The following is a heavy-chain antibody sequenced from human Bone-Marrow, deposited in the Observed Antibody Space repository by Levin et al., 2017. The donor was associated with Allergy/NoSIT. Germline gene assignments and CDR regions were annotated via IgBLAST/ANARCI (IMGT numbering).Heavy chain of an antibody. V-gene: IGHV3-7*01. CDR1: GFTFSSYW. CDR2: IKQDGSEK. J-gene: IGHJ4*02. D-gene: IGHD2-15*01. Sequence: GGSLRLSCAASGFTFSSYWMSWVRQAPGKGLEWVANIKQDGSEKYYVDSVKGRFTISRDNAKNSLYLQMNSLRAEDTAVYYCARDIGYCSGGSCLEVFDYWGQGTLVTVSS. CDR3: ARDIGYCSGGSCLEVFDY.